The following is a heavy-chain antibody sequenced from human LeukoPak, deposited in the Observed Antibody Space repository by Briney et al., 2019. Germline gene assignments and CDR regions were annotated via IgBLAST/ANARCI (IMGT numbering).Heavy chain of an antibody. CDR2: IYPGDSDT. CDR1: GYSFTSYW. Sequence: KRGESLKISCKGSGYSFTSYWIGWVPQMPGKGLEWMGIIYPGDSDTRYSPSFQGQVTISADKSISTAYLQWSSLKASDTAMYYCARSWYSSSPDDAFDIWGQGTMVTVSS. CDR3: ARSWYSSSPDDAFDI. D-gene: IGHD6-13*01. J-gene: IGHJ3*02. V-gene: IGHV5-51*01.